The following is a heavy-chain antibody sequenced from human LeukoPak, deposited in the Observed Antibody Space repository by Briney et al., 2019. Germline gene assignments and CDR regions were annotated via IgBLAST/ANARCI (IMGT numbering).Heavy chain of an antibody. CDR2: IYSSGST. J-gene: IGHJ4*02. CDR3: ARQGYSSGWYYFDY. D-gene: IGHD6-19*01. V-gene: IGHV4-59*08. CDR1: GGSISSYY. Sequence: SETLSPTCTVSGGSISSYYWSWIRQPPGKGLEWIGYIYSSGSTNYNPSLSSRVTLSVDTSKNQFSLKLSSVTAADTAVYYCARQGYSSGWYYFDYWGQGTLVTVSS.